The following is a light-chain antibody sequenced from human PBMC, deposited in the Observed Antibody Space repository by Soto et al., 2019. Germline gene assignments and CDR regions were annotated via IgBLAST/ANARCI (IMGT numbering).Light chain of an antibody. CDR3: QHYNNWPT. V-gene: IGKV3D-15*01. CDR2: DAS. J-gene: IGKJ1*01. Sequence: EIVLTQSPGTLSFSPGERATLSCRASQSVSSNLAWYQQKPGQAPRLLIYDASTRATGIPARFSGGGSGTEFTLTISSLQSEDFAVYYCQHYNNWPTFGQGTKVDIK. CDR1: QSVSSN.